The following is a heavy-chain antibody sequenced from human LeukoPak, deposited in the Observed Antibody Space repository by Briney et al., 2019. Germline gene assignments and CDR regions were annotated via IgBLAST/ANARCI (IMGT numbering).Heavy chain of an antibody. CDR3: AREEWFGDSAFDI. CDR2: ISSSSSTI. CDR1: GFTFSSYS. Sequence: GGSLRLSCAASGFTFSSYSMNWVRQAPGKGLEWVSYISSSSSTIYYADSVKGRFTISRDNAKNSLYLQMNSLRAEDTAVYYCAREEWFGDSAFDIWGQGTMVTVSS. V-gene: IGHV3-48*04. J-gene: IGHJ3*02. D-gene: IGHD3-10*01.